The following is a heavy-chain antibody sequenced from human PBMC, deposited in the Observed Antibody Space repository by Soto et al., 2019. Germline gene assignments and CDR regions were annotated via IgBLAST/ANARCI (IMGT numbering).Heavy chain of an antibody. CDR3: AAQQQLVSTREDY. Sequence: GGSLRLSCAASGFTFSSYAMHWVRQAPGKGLEWVAVISYDGSNKYYADSVKGRFTISRDNSKNTLYLQMNSLRAEDTAVYYCAAQQQLVSTREDYWGQGTLVTVSS. D-gene: IGHD6-13*01. CDR1: GFTFSSYA. V-gene: IGHV3-30-3*01. J-gene: IGHJ4*02. CDR2: ISYDGSNK.